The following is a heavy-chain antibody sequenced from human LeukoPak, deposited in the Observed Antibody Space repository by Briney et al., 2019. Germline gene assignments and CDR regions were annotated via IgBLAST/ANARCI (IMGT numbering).Heavy chain of an antibody. Sequence: SETLSLTCAVSGGSISSGGYSRSWIRQPPGKGLEWIGYIYHSGSTYYNPSLKSRVTISVDRSKNQFSLKLSSVTAADTAVYYCARSRGDFWSGYLIGWFDPWGQGTLVSVSS. CDR1: GGSISSGGYS. D-gene: IGHD3-3*01. CDR3: ARSRGDFWSGYLIGWFDP. V-gene: IGHV4-30-2*01. CDR2: IYHSGST. J-gene: IGHJ5*02.